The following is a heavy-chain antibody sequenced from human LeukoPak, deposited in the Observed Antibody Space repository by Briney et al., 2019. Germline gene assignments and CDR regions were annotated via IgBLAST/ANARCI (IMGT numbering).Heavy chain of an antibody. Sequence: SETLSLTCAVYGGSFSGYYWSWIRQPPGKGLEWIGEINHSGSTNYNPSLKSRVTISVDTSKNQFSLKLSSVTAADTAVYYCARGRRMVRGVIGCWFDPWGQGTLVTVSS. CDR3: ARGRRMVRGVIGCWFDP. V-gene: IGHV4-34*01. D-gene: IGHD3-10*01. CDR2: INHSGST. CDR1: GGSFSGYY. J-gene: IGHJ5*02.